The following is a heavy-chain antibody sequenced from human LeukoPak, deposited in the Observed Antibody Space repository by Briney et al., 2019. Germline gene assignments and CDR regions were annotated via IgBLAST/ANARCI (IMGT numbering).Heavy chain of an antibody. V-gene: IGHV3-7*05. Sequence: PGGSLRLSCAASGFTFSTYWMTWVRQAPGKGLEWLANIKEDGTEKYYVDSMKGRISISRDNSKNTLYVQMNSLRAEDTAVYYCAKETVMVNFDYWGQGTLVTVPS. J-gene: IGHJ4*02. CDR3: AKETVMVNFDY. CDR1: GFTFSTYW. CDR2: IKEDGTEK. D-gene: IGHD5-18*01.